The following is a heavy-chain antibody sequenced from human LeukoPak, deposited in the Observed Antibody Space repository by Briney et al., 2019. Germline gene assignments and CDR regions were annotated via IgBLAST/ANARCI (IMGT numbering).Heavy chain of an antibody. D-gene: IGHD3-22*01. V-gene: IGHV3-7*01. Sequence: GGSLRLSCAASGFTFSSYWMSWVRQAPGKGLEWVANIKQDGSEKYYVDSVKGRFTISRDNVKNSMYLQMNSLRVEDTAVYYCARTEYYYDSSGYKVDAFDIWGQGTMVTVSS. CDR3: ARTEYYYDSSGYKVDAFDI. J-gene: IGHJ3*02. CDR1: GFTFSSYW. CDR2: IKQDGSEK.